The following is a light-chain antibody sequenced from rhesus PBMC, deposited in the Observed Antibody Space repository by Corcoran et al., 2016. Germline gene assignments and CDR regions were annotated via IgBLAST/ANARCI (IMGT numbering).Light chain of an antibody. CDR3: KQYSSSPRALT. V-gene: IGKV1-22*01. CDR2: KAS. J-gene: IGKJ4*01. Sequence: DIQMTQSPSSLSASVGDTVTITCRASQTISSWLAWYQPQPGKAPKLLIDKASILQSGVPSRFSGSGSVTDFTLTISSMQSEDCATYYCKQYSSSPRALTFGGGTKVELK. CDR1: QTISSW.